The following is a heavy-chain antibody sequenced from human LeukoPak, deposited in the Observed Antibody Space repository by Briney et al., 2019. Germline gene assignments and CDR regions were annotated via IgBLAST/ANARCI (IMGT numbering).Heavy chain of an antibody. CDR2: IIPFFGTA. CDR3: ARDGDCSGGSCTLDY. J-gene: IGHJ4*02. CDR1: GGTFSSYA. Sequence: GASVKVSCKASGGTFSSYAISLVRQAPGQELAWMGGIIPFFGTANYAQKFQGRVTITADKSTSTAYMELSSLRSEETAVYYCARDGDCSGGSCTLDYWGQGTLVTVSS. D-gene: IGHD2-15*01. V-gene: IGHV1-69*06.